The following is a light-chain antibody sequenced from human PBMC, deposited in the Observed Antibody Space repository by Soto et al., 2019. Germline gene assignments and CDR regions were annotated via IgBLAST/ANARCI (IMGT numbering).Light chain of an antibody. J-gene: IGKJ3*01. V-gene: IGKV3-11*01. CDR1: QSVSSY. Sequence: EIVLTQSPATLSLSPGERATLSCRASQSVSSYLAWYKQKPGQATRLLIYDASNRATGIPARFSGSGSGTDFTLTISSLEPEDFAVYYCQQRSNWPLVTFGPGTKVDIK. CDR2: DAS. CDR3: QQRSNWPLVT.